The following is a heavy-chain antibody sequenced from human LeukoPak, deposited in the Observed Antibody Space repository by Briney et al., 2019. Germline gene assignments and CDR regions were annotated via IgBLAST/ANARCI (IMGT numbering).Heavy chain of an antibody. CDR2: ISPSSSYI. V-gene: IGHV3-21*06. CDR1: GFTFSSSS. D-gene: IGHD2-15*01. CDR3: VREGGYCSGGSCRFFDY. Sequence: GGSLRLSCAASGFTFSSSSMNWVRQAPGKGLEFVSSISPSSSYIYYADSVKGRFTISRDDAKNSLFLQMNSLRAEDTAVYYCVREGGYCSGGSCRFFDYWGQGTLVTVSS. J-gene: IGHJ4*02.